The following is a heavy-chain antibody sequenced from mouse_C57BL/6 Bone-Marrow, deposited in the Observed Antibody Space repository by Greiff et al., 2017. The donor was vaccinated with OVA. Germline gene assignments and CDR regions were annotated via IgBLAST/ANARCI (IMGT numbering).Heavy chain of an antibody. J-gene: IGHJ4*01. CDR2: INPNNGGT. D-gene: IGHD1-1*01. CDR3: ASEYYGYAMDY. Sequence: EVQLQQSGPELVKPGASVKISCKASGYTFTDYYMNWVKQSHGKSLEWIGDINPNNGGTSYNQKFKGKATLTVDKSSSTAYMELRSLTSEDSAVYYCASEYYGYAMDYWGQGTSVTVSS. V-gene: IGHV1-26*01. CDR1: GYTFTDYY.